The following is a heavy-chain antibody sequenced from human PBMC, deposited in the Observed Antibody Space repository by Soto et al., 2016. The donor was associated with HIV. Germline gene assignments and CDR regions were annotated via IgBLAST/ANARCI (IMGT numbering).Heavy chain of an antibody. Sequence: EVQLVESGGGLVQPGGSLRLSCAVSGFTFKSYWMEWVRQVPGKGLLWVSRINDDGSTTKYADSVEGRFTISRDNAKNMLYLQMKNLRGEDTALYYCARHYGSGFLGAFDIWGQGTMVTVSS. CDR3: ARHYGSGFLGAFDI. J-gene: IGHJ3*02. D-gene: IGHD3-10*01. V-gene: IGHV3-74*01. CDR2: INDDGSTT. CDR1: GFTFKSYW.